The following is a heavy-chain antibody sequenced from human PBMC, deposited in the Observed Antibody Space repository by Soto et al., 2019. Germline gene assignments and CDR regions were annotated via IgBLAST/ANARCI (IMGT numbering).Heavy chain of an antibody. V-gene: IGHV3-21*01. J-gene: IGHJ4*02. CDR3: ARDGGVSAARYFDY. Sequence: EVQLVESGGGLVKPGGSLRLSCAASGFTFSSYSMNWVRQAPGKGLEWVSSISSSSSYIYYADSVKGRFTISRDNAKNSLYLQMNSLRAEDTAVYYCARDGGVSAARYFDYWGQGTLVTVSS. CDR1: GFTFSSYS. D-gene: IGHD6-6*01. CDR2: ISSSSSYI.